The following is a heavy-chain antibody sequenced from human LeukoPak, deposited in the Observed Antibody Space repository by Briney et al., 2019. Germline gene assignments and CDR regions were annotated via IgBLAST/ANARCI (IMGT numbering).Heavy chain of an antibody. D-gene: IGHD3-16*01. Sequence: SETLPLTCIVSGGSISGHYWTWIRQPPGEGLEWIGQIYYSGKADYNPSLKSRITISVDTSKNQISLKLTSVTAADTAIYYCARFGVDYDMDVWGQGTTVTVSS. J-gene: IGHJ6*02. CDR2: IYYSGKA. CDR3: ARFGVDYDMDV. V-gene: IGHV4-59*11. CDR1: GGSISGHY.